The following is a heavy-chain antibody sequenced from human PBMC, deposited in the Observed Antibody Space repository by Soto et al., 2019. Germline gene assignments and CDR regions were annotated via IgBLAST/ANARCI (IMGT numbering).Heavy chain of an antibody. J-gene: IGHJ6*02. D-gene: IGHD2-2*01. CDR2: IYYSGST. CDR1: GGSISSGGYY. Sequence: QVQLQESGPGLVKPSQTLSLTCTVSGGSISSGGYYWSWIRQHPGKGLEWIGYIYYSGSTYYNPSIKSRATISVDTSKDQFSLKLSSVTAADTAVYYCAVSRDGYSMDVWGQGTTVTVSS. V-gene: IGHV4-31*03. CDR3: AVSRDGYSMDV.